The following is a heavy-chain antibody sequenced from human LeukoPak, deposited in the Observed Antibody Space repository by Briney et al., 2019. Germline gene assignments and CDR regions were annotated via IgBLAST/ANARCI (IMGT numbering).Heavy chain of an antibody. CDR1: GFTFSSYA. V-gene: IGHV3-23*01. J-gene: IGHJ4*02. CDR3: AKDRGIIAARPNYFDY. D-gene: IGHD6-6*01. CDR2: ISGSGGST. Sequence: GGSLGLSCAASGFTFSSYAMSWVRQAPGKGLEWVSAISGSGGSTYYADSVKGRFTISRDNSKNTLYLQMNSLRAEDTAVYYCAKDRGIIAARPNYFDYWGQGTLVTVSS.